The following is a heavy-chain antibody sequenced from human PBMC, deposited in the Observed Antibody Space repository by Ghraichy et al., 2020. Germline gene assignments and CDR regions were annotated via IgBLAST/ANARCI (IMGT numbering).Heavy chain of an antibody. Sequence: GGSLRLSCAASGFTFSSYAMSWVRQAPGKGLEWVSAISGSGGSTYYADSVKGRFTISRDNSKNTLYLQMNSLRAEDTAVYYCAKDKIVVVTPGAFDIWGQGTMVTVYS. V-gene: IGHV3-23*01. CDR1: GFTFSSYA. CDR2: ISGSGGST. J-gene: IGHJ3*02. CDR3: AKDKIVVVTPGAFDI. D-gene: IGHD2-21*02.